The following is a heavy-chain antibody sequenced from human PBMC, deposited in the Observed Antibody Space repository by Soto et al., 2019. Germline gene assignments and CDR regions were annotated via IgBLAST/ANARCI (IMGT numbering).Heavy chain of an antibody. CDR1: GFPLTTSGVG. CDR2: ISWDDDK. J-gene: IGHJ5*02. Sequence: QITLKESGPPLVKPTQTLTLTCTFPGFPLTTSGVGVGWLRQPPGKALQWLALISWDDDKRYSPPLKSRLTTSQDTSKTQVVLTMTNMDPADTATYFCAHSTTTVTWWFDPWGQGTLVTVSS. D-gene: IGHD4-17*01. CDR3: AHSTTTVTWWFDP. V-gene: IGHV2-5*02.